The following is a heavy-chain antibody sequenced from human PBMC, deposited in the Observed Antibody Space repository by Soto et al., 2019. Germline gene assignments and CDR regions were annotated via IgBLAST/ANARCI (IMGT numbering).Heavy chain of an antibody. J-gene: IGHJ4*02. V-gene: IGHV3-23*01. CDR2: VTSRGDTT. CDR1: GFIFSNYA. Sequence: EVQLLQSGGGLVQPGGSLRLSCAASGFIFSNYAMNWVRQAPGKGLEWVSIVTSRGDTTYYAGSVKGRFTISRDNSKNTLYLQVNSLTAGETAGYYCVKDRLGGGRDSWGQGTLVSVSS. CDR3: VKDRLGGGRDS. D-gene: IGHD3-16*01.